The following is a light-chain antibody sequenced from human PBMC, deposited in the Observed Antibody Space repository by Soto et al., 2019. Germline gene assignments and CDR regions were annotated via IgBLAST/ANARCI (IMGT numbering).Light chain of an antibody. CDR2: GAS. CDR1: QIIVTD. V-gene: IGKV1-39*01. Sequence: DVLVTQSPSSLSAPVGDRVTITCRASQIIVTDLSWYQQRPGKAPTLLIYGASTLQRGVPSRFSGSGSGTDFPLTINSLQPEDFATYYCQQTYSTPITFGRGTRLEIK. CDR3: QQTYSTPIT. J-gene: IGKJ5*01.